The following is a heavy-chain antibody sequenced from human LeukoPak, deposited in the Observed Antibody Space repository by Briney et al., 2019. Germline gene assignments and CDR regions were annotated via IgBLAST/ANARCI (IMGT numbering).Heavy chain of an antibody. V-gene: IGHV1-46*01. CDR1: GYTFTSYY. CDR2: INPSGGST. D-gene: IGHD6-6*01. Sequence: ASVKVSCKASGYTFTSYYMHWVRQAPGQGLEWMGIINPSGGSTSYAQKFQGRVTMTRDMSTSTVYMELSSLRSEDTAVYYCARGFRIAARGGNFDYWGQGTLVTVSS. J-gene: IGHJ4*02. CDR3: ARGFRIAARGGNFDY.